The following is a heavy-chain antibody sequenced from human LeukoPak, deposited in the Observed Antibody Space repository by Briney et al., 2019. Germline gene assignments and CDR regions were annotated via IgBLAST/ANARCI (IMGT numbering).Heavy chain of an antibody. D-gene: IGHD3-22*01. J-gene: IGHJ3*02. Sequence: SETLSLTCTVSGGSISSYYWSWIRQPAGKGLEWIGRIYTSGSTNYNPSLKSRVTMSVDTSKNQFFLKLSSVTAADTAVYYCARDYYYDSSGYLGSIGAFDIWGQGTMVTVSS. CDR2: IYTSGST. CDR3: ARDYYYDSSGYLGSIGAFDI. V-gene: IGHV4-4*07. CDR1: GGSISSYY.